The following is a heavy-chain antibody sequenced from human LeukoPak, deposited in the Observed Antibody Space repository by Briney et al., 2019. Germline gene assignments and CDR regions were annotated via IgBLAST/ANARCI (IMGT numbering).Heavy chain of an antibody. J-gene: IGHJ3*02. CDR2: IYPGDSDT. V-gene: IGHV5-51*01. CDR3: ASRGGPGSIDASDI. Sequence: GESLKISCKGSGYNYPSYWIGWVRQMPGKVLEWMWIIYPGDSDTRYSPSFQGQVTISAAKSINTAYLQWRSLKASDTAMYYCASRGGPGSIDASDIWGQGTMVTVSS. CDR1: GYNYPSYW. D-gene: IGHD3-10*01.